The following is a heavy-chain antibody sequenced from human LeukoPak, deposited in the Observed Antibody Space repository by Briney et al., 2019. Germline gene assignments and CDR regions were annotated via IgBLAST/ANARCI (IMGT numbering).Heavy chain of an antibody. CDR1: GGSISSYY. CDR3: ARAHCSGGSCYRKIWFDP. Sequence: PSETLSLTCTVSGGSISSYYWSWIRQPPGKGLEWIGYIYYSGSTNYNPSLKSRVTISVDTSKNQFSLKLSSVTAADTAVYYCARAHCSGGSCYRKIWFDPWGQGTLVTVSS. D-gene: IGHD2-15*01. J-gene: IGHJ5*02. CDR2: IYYSGST. V-gene: IGHV4-59*08.